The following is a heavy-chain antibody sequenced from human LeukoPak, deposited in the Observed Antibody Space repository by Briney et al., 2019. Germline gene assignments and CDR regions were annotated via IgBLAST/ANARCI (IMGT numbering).Heavy chain of an antibody. Sequence: ASVKVSCKASGYSFTSHYMHWVRQAPGQGLEWMGLINTRGTSTIYAEKFQGRIIMTRDMSTTTDYMELSSLKSDDTAVYYCARDNSIHERGWWFDPWGEGNLVTVSS. D-gene: IGHD4-23*01. CDR1: GYSFTSHY. J-gene: IGHJ5*02. V-gene: IGHV1-46*01. CDR2: INTRGTST. CDR3: ARDNSIHERGWWFDP.